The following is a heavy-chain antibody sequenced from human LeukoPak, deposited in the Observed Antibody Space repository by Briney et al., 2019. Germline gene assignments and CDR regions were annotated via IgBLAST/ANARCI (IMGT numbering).Heavy chain of an antibody. D-gene: IGHD3-22*01. J-gene: IGHJ4*02. V-gene: IGHV3-49*04. CDR2: IRRKAHGGTT. CDR3: TRVTYYYDNSGYFHFDS. CDR1: GFTFGDYA. Sequence: PGGFLRLSCTTSGFTFGDYAMSWVRQAPGKGLEWVSFIRRKAHGGTTEYAASVKGRFSSSRDDSKSIAHLQMNSLKTEDTAVYFCTRVTYYYDNSGYFHFDSWGQGSLVTVSS.